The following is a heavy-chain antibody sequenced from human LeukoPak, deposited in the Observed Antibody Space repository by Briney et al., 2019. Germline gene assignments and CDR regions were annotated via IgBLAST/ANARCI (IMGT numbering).Heavy chain of an antibody. V-gene: IGHV3-48*04. CDR1: GFTFSSNG. Sequence: PGGSLRLSCAASGFTFSSNGMNWVRQAPGKGLEWVSYISSSGSTIYYADSVKGRFTISRDNAKNSLYLQMNSLRAEDTAVYYCASGVAVAGYYFDYWGQGTLVTVSS. CDR3: ASGVAVAGYYFDY. CDR2: ISSSGSTI. D-gene: IGHD6-19*01. J-gene: IGHJ4*02.